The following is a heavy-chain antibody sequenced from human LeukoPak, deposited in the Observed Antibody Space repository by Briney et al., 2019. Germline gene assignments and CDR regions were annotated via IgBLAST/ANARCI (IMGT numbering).Heavy chain of an antibody. D-gene: IGHD1-26*01. CDR3: ARGGELLRPADY. CDR1: GFTFSSYW. V-gene: IGHV3-7*01. J-gene: IGHJ4*02. CDR2: VNQDGSEK. Sequence: GGSLRLSCAASGFTFSSYWMSWVRQAPGKGLEWVANVNQDGSEKYYVDSVKGRFTISRDNAKNSLYLQMNNLRAEDTAVFYCARGGELLRPADYWGQGTLVTVSS.